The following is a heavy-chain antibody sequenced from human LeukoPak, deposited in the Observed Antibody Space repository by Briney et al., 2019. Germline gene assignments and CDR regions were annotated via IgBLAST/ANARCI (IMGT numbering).Heavy chain of an antibody. D-gene: IGHD3-16*01. CDR1: GFTFSSYA. V-gene: IGHV3-23*01. J-gene: IGHJ3*02. CDR2: ISGSGGST. CDR3: ARDDALGDNALDI. Sequence: GGSLRLSCAASGFTFSSYAMSWVRQAPGKGLEWVSSISGSGGSTYNADSVKGRFTSSRDNSKNTLYLQMNSLRAEDTAVYYCARDDALGDNALDIWGQGTMVTVSS.